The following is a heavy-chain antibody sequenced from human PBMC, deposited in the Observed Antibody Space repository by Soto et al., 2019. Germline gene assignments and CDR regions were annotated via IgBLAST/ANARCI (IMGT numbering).Heavy chain of an antibody. Sequence: QVQLVESGGGVVQPGRALRLSCAASGFTFSSYGMHWVRQAPGKGLEWVASIWYDGSTQYYADSVKGRFTISRDNSKNTLYLEMNSLRADDTAVYYCAREYSSSWYNAMDVWGQGTTVTVSS. J-gene: IGHJ6*02. D-gene: IGHD6-13*01. CDR2: IWYDGSTQ. V-gene: IGHV3-33*01. CDR1: GFTFSSYG. CDR3: AREYSSSWYNAMDV.